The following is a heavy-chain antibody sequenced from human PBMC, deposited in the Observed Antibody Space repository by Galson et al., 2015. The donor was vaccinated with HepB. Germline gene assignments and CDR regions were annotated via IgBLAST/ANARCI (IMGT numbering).Heavy chain of an antibody. J-gene: IGHJ6*02. Sequence: SLRLSCAASGFTFSSYSMNWVRQAPGKGLEWVSSISSSSSYIYYADSVKGRFTISRDNAKNSLYLQMNSLRAEDTAVYYCARDLAGTTYYYGMDVWGQGTTVTVSS. D-gene: IGHD1-1*01. CDR2: ISSSSSYI. CDR1: GFTFSSYS. V-gene: IGHV3-21*01. CDR3: ARDLAGTTYYYGMDV.